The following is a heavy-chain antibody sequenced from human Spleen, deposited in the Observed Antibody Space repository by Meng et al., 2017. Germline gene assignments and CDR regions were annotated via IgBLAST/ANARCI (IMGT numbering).Heavy chain of an antibody. CDR3: ARRTRLSSGSYPYYFDY. CDR2: IYPDDSDT. V-gene: IGHV5-51*01. J-gene: IGHJ4*02. CDR1: GYSFTGYW. D-gene: IGHD3-10*01. Sequence: GESLKISCKGSGYSFTGYWIGWVRQMPGKGLEWMGIIYPDDSDTRYSPSFQGQVTISADKSISTAYLQWSSLKASDTAMYYCARRTRLSSGSYPYYFDYWGRGTLVTVSS.